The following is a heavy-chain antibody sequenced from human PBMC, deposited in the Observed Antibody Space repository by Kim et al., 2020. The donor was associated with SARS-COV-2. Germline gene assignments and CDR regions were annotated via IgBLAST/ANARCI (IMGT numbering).Heavy chain of an antibody. CDR3: ARFAYSSSWYLDY. CDR1: GFTLSDYY. CDR2: ISTHGNLI. D-gene: IGHD6-13*01. J-gene: IGHJ4*02. Sequence: GGSLRLSCAASGFTLSDYYMTWIRRAPGEGLEWISYISTHGNLINYAESVKGRFTISRDKAKNSLYLQMNSLRAEDTAVYYCARFAYSSSWYLDYWGQGT. V-gene: IGHV3-11*01.